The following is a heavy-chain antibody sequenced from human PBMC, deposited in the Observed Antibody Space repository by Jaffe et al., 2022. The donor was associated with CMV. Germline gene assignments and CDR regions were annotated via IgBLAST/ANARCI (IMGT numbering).Heavy chain of an antibody. CDR3: ARVSYCSSTSCYGLDY. V-gene: IGHV1-2*02. CDR1: GYTFTGYY. J-gene: IGHJ4*02. Sequence: QVQLVQSGAEVKKPGASVKVSCKASGYTFTGYYMHWVRQAPGQGLEWMGWINPNSGGTNYAQKFQGRVTMTRDTSISTAYMELSRLRSDDTAVYYCARVSYCSSTSCYGLDYWGQGTLVTVSS. D-gene: IGHD2-2*01. CDR2: INPNSGGT.